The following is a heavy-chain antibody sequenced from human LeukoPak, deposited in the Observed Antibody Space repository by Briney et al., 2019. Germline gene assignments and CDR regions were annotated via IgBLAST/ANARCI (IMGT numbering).Heavy chain of an antibody. Sequence: GASVKVSCKASGYTFTSYCMHWVRQAPGQGLEWMGIVNPSSGAATYAQKFQGRVTMTRDTSTSTVYMELSSLRSVDTAIYYCTRDKAVVPAATYFDYWGQGTLVTVSS. J-gene: IGHJ4*02. V-gene: IGHV1-46*01. CDR3: TRDKAVVPAATYFDY. CDR1: GYTFTSYC. D-gene: IGHD2-2*01. CDR2: VNPSSGAA.